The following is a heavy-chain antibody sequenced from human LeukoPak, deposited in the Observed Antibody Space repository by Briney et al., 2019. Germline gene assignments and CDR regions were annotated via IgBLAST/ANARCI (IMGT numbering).Heavy chain of an antibody. CDR1: GGSISSYY. D-gene: IGHD1-26*01. V-gene: IGHV4-59*12. Sequence: PSETLSLTCTVSGGSISSYYWSWIRQPPGKGLEWIGYIYYSGSTNYNPSLESRVSMSIDKSKNQLSLKLRSVSAADTAIYYCARESGAFSPFGFWGQGTLVTVSS. J-gene: IGHJ4*02. CDR3: ARESGAFSPFGF. CDR2: IYYSGST.